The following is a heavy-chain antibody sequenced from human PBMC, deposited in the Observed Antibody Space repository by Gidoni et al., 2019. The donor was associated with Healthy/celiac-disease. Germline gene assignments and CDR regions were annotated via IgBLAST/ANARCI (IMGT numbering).Heavy chain of an antibody. CDR3: AKIPLGGDIGDGMDV. CDR2: ISSSGSTR. V-gene: IGHV3-21*01. CDR1: GFTFSSYS. J-gene: IGHJ6*02. D-gene: IGHD2-15*01. Sequence: EVQLVESGGGLVKPGGSLRLSCAASGFTFSSYSMNWVLQAPGKELGGGSSISSSGSTRYYADSVKGRFTISRDNAKNSLYLQMNSLRAEDTAVYYWAKIPLGGDIGDGMDVWGQGTTVTVSS.